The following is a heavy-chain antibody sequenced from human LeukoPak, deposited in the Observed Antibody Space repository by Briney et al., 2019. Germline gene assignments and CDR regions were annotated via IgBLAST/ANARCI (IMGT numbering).Heavy chain of an antibody. CDR1: GFTFSSYA. CDR2: ISYDGSNK. D-gene: IGHD3-22*01. V-gene: IGHV3-30-3*01. CDR3: AREGHYYYDSSGIHAFDI. Sequence: GGSLRLSCAASGFTFSSYAMHWVRQAPGKGLEWVAVISYDGSNKYYADSVKGRFTISRDNSKNTLYLQTNSLRAEDTAVYYCAREGHYYYDSSGIHAFDIWGQGTMVTVSS. J-gene: IGHJ3*02.